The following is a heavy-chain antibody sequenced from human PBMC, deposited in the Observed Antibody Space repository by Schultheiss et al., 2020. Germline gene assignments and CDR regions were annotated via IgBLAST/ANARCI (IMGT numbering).Heavy chain of an antibody. D-gene: IGHD3-10*01. CDR1: GFTFSGYA. CDR3: ARGVAGWGVTILDAFDI. V-gene: IGHV3-9*01. J-gene: IGHJ3*02. Sequence: GGSLRLSCVGSGFTFSGYAMHWVRQAPGKGLEWVSGISWNSGSIGYADSVKGRFTISRDNAKNSLYLQMNSLRAEDTAVYYCARGVAGWGVTILDAFDIWGQGTMVTVSS. CDR2: ISWNSGSI.